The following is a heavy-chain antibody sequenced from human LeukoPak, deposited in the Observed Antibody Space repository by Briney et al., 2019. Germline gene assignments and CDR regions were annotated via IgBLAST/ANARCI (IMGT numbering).Heavy chain of an antibody. CDR2: ISTSGST. J-gene: IGHJ6*03. CDR1: GGSISSYY. V-gene: IGHV4-4*07. D-gene: IGHD3-10*01. Sequence: PSETLSLTCTVSGGSISSYYWSWIRQPAGKGLESIGHISTSGSTNYNPSLKSRVTMSVDTSKNQFSLKLSSVTAADTAVYYCARIYGSGSYLMGHYYYIDVWGKGTTVTVSS. CDR3: ARIYGSGSYLMGHYYYIDV.